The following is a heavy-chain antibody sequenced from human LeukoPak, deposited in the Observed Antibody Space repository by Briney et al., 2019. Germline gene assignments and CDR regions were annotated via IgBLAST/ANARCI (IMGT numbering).Heavy chain of an antibody. CDR1: GGSISSYY. CDR2: IYCSGST. J-gene: IGHJ4*02. CDR3: ARGRAMVTS. V-gene: IGHV4-59*01. D-gene: IGHD5-18*01. Sequence: SVTLSLTCTVSGGSISSYYWSWIRQPPGKGLEWIGYIYCSGSTNYNPSLKSRVTISVDTSKNQFSLKLSSVTAADTAVYYCARGRAMVTSWGQGTLVTASS.